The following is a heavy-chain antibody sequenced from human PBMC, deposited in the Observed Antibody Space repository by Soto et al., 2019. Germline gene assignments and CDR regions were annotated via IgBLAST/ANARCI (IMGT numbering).Heavy chain of an antibody. CDR3: ARVRGNQLLGWFDP. D-gene: IGHD2-2*01. Sequence: SETLSLTCAVSGDSMSSYYCMWIRQPPGKGLESIGYLYYSGSAYYNPSLKSRVTISVDTPKNQFSLKLTSVTAADTAVYYCARVRGNQLLGWFDPWGQGTLVTVSS. CDR2: LYYSGSA. CDR1: GDSMSSYY. J-gene: IGHJ5*02. V-gene: IGHV4-59*06.